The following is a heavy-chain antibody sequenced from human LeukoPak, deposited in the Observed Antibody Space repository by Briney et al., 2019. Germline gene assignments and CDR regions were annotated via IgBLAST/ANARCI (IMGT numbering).Heavy chain of an antibody. Sequence: SETLSLTCAVSGGSISSGGYSWSWIRQPPGKGLEGFGYIYHSGSTYYNPSLKSRVTISVDRSKNQFSLKLSSVTAADTAVYYCARGNDYGDYVGFGAFDYWGQGTLVTVSS. CDR2: IYHSGST. D-gene: IGHD4-17*01. CDR3: ARGNDYGDYVGFGAFDY. J-gene: IGHJ4*02. CDR1: GGSISSGGYS. V-gene: IGHV4-30-2*01.